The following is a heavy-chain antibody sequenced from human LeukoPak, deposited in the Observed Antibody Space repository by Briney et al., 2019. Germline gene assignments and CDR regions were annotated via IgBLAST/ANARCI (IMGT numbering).Heavy chain of an antibody. Sequence: GGSLRLSCAASGFTFSSFSMNWVRQAPGKGLEWVSYISSSGSTIYYADSVKGRFTISRDNAKNSLYLQMNSLRAEDTAVYYCARGLLGSPQDYWGQGTLVTVSS. CDR2: ISSSGSTI. J-gene: IGHJ4*02. CDR3: ARGLLGSPQDY. D-gene: IGHD1-26*01. V-gene: IGHV3-48*04. CDR1: GFTFSSFS.